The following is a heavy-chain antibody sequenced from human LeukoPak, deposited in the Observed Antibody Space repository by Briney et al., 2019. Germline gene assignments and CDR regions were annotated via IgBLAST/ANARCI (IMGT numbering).Heavy chain of an antibody. CDR1: GGSFSGYY. Sequence: PSETLSLTCAVYGGSFSGYYWSWIRQPPGKGLEWIGEINHSGSTNYNPSLTSRVTISVETSKNQFSLKLSSVTAADTAVYYCASHVYYYGSGSYYTYRGLDLWGRGTLVTVSS. V-gene: IGHV4-34*01. J-gene: IGHJ2*01. CDR3: ASHVYYYGSGSYYTYRGLDL. D-gene: IGHD3-10*01. CDR2: INHSGST.